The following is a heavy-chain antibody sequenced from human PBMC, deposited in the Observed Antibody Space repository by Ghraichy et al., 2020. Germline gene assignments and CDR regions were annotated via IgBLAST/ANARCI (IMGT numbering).Heavy chain of an antibody. D-gene: IGHD2-15*01. J-gene: IGHJ6*02. CDR3: TRDLYGMDV. CDR2: LGIAGDT. CDR1: GFTFSGYD. V-gene: IGHV3-13*01. Sequence: LSLTCAASGFTFSGYDMHWIRQRPGSGLEWVAALGIAGDTYFAGSVEGRFTLSRENAQNSVFLQMNGLRVGDTALYFCTRDLYGMDVWGLGTTVTVS.